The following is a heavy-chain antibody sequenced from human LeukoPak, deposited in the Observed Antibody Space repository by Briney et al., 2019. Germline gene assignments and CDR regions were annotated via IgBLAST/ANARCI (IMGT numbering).Heavy chain of an antibody. CDR2: IIPIFGIA. Sequence: ASVRVSCRASGGTFSSYAISWVRQAPGQGLEWMGRIIPIFGIANYAQKFQGRVTITADKSTSTAYMELSSLRSEDTAVYYCARDLSGSSTWGQGTLVTVSS. CDR3: ARDLSGSST. J-gene: IGHJ5*02. CDR1: GGTFSSYA. V-gene: IGHV1-69*04. D-gene: IGHD1-26*01.